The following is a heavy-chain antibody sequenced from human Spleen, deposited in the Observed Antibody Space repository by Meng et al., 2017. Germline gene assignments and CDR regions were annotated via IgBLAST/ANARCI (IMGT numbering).Heavy chain of an antibody. Sequence: GESLKISCAASGFTVSSNYMSWVRQAPGKGLEWVSVIYSGGSTYYADSVKGRFTISRHNSNNTLYLQINSLRAEDTAVYYCTRGTTVTTGDRYFDYWGQGTLVTVSS. J-gene: IGHJ4*02. CDR2: IYSGGST. CDR3: TRGTTVTTGDRYFDY. CDR1: GFTVSSNY. D-gene: IGHD4-17*01. V-gene: IGHV3-53*04.